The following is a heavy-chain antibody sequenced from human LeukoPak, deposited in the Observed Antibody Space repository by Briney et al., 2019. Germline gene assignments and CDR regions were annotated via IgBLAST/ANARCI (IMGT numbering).Heavy chain of an antibody. J-gene: IGHJ5*02. D-gene: IGHD3-3*01. CDR1: GGSMSSYY. Sequence: SETLSLMCTVSGGSMSSYYWSWIRQSPGKGLGWIGDIYYTGSTNYNPSLKSRVTISQDMSKNYFSLELTSVTAADTAVYYCARIFTGGLDPWGQGTLVTVSS. V-gene: IGHV4-59*01. CDR2: IYYTGST. CDR3: ARIFTGGLDP.